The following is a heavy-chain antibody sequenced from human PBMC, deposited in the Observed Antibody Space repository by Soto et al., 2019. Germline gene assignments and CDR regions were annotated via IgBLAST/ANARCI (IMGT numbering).Heavy chain of an antibody. Sequence: QVELQESGPRLVKSSGTLSLTCEVSSGSISTGNWWSWVRQPPGKGLEWIGEIYYTGATNYNPSLKRLGTMTIDKSKDPFSLILTSATAADTAVYYCARVFSSGSGGMYYFDFLGQGILVSVSS. D-gene: IGHD6-25*01. CDR3: ARVFSSGSGGMYYFDF. CDR2: IYYTGAT. CDR1: SGSISTGNW. V-gene: IGHV4-4*02. J-gene: IGHJ4*02.